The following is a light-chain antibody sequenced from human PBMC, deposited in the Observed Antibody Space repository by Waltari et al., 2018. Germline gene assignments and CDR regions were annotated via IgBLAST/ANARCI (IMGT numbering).Light chain of an antibody. CDR2: GKN. Sequence: VSVALGQTVRITCQGDSLRSYYASWYQQKPGQAPVLVIYGKNNRPSGIPYRFSGSSSGNTASLTITGAQAEDEADYYCNSRDSSGNHLGVFGGGTKLTVL. CDR3: NSRDSSGNHLGV. CDR1: SLRSYY. V-gene: IGLV3-19*01. J-gene: IGLJ3*02.